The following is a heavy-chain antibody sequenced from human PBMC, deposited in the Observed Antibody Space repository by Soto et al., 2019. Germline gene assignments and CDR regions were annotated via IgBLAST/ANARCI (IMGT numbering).Heavy chain of an antibody. J-gene: IGHJ2*01. D-gene: IGHD3-16*01. CDR2: ISYDGKQT. CDR1: GVTFKDYG. Sequence: GESLRLSCGAPGVTFKDYGMHWVRQAPGKGLEWVAVISYDGKQTYYADSGKGRFTISKDKSKRTLFLQMNSLRVDDTAVYYCARDGWGSNWYFDLWGRGTLVTVSS. V-gene: IGHV3-30*03. CDR3: ARDGWGSNWYFDL.